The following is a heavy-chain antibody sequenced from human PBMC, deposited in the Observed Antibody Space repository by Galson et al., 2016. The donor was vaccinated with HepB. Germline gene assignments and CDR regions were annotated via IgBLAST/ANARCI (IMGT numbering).Heavy chain of an antibody. CDR3: ARYTWIHLWPTAYFDY. CDR1: GDSISGSSYF. V-gene: IGHV4-39*07. J-gene: IGHJ4*02. CDR2: IYYTGST. D-gene: IGHD5-18*01. Sequence: LSLTCTVSGDSISGSSYFWGWIRQPPGKGLEWIGSIYYTGSTDYNPSLKSRVTISVDTSKNQFSLKLSSVTAADTAVYYCARYTWIHLWPTAYFDYWGQGTLVTVSS.